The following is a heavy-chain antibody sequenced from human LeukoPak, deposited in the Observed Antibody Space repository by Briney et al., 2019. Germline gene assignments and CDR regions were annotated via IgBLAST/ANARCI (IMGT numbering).Heavy chain of an antibody. CDR2: IIPIFGTA. CDR3: ASSTNSGRNGGYFDY. Sequence: GASVKVSCKASGGTFSSYAISWVRQAPGQGLEWMGGIIPIFGTANYAQKFQSRVTITTDESTSTAYMELSSLRSEDTAVYYCASSTNSGRNGGYFDYWGQGTLVTVSS. D-gene: IGHD1-26*01. CDR1: GGTFSSYA. J-gene: IGHJ4*02. V-gene: IGHV1-69*05.